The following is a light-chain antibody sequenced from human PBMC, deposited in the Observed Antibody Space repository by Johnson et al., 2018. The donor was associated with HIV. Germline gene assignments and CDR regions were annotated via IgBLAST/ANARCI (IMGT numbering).Light chain of an antibody. V-gene: IGLV1-51*02. Sequence: QSVLTQPPSVSAAPGQKVTISCSGSSCNIGNNYVSWYQQLPGTAPKLLIYENNKRPSGIPDRFSGSKSGTSATLGITGLQTGDEADYYCGTWDNSLSAYVFDTGTKVTVL. CDR2: ENN. J-gene: IGLJ1*01. CDR3: GTWDNSLSAYV. CDR1: SCNIGNNY.